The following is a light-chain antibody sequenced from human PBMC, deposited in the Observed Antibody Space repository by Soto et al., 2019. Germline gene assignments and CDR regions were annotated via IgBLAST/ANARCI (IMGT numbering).Light chain of an antibody. CDR1: QTVNSY. V-gene: IGKV3-11*01. Sequence: EIVLTQSPATLSLSPGERATLSCRASQTVNSYLAWYQQKPGQAPRLLIYDASNRATGIPARFSGSGSGTDFTLTISSLEPEDFAVYYCQQRLEWPPITCGPGTKVDIK. J-gene: IGKJ3*01. CDR3: QQRLEWPPIT. CDR2: DAS.